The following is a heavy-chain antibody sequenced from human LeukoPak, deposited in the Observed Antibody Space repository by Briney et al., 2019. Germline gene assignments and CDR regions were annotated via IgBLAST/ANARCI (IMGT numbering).Heavy chain of an antibody. CDR2: ISSNGGST. CDR1: GFTFSSYA. J-gene: IGHJ4*02. D-gene: IGHD6-19*01. V-gene: IGHV3-64*01. CDR3: ARARYSSGWPFDY. Sequence: GGSLRLSCAASGFTFSSYAMHWVRQAPGKGLEHVSAISSNGGSTYYANSVKGRFTISRDNSKNTLYLQMGSLRAEDMAVYYCARARYSSGWPFDYWGQGTLVTVSS.